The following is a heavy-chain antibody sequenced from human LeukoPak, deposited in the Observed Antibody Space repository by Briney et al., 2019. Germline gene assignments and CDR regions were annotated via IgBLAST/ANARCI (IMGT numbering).Heavy chain of an antibody. Sequence: GGSLRLSCAASGFTFSSYWMSWVRQAPGKGLEWVANIKQDGSEKYYVDSVKGRFTISRDNAKNSLYLQMNSLRAEDTAVYYCARDLIFAASRPGYWGQGTLVTVSS. CDR2: IKQDGSEK. V-gene: IGHV3-7*03. CDR1: GFTFSSYW. J-gene: IGHJ4*02. D-gene: IGHD6-6*01. CDR3: ARDLIFAASRPGY.